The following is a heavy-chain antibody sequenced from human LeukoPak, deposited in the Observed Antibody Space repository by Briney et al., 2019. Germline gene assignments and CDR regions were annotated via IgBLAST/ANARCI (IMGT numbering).Heavy chain of an antibody. CDR3: ARHPPMARGVLFDY. Sequence: SETLSLTCTVSGGSISSYYWSWIRQPPGKGLEWIGYIYYSGSTNYNPSLKSRVTISVDTSKNQFSLKLSSVTAADTAVYYCARHPPMARGVLFDYWGQGTLVTVSS. CDR2: IYYSGST. J-gene: IGHJ4*02. D-gene: IGHD3-10*01. V-gene: IGHV4-59*08. CDR1: GGSISSYY.